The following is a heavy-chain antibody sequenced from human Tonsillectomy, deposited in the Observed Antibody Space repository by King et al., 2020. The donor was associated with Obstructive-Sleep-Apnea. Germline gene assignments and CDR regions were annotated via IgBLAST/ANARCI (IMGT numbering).Heavy chain of an antibody. CDR3: ARDVVWIQLWHELDAFDI. D-gene: IGHD5-18*01. Sequence: VQLVESGGGLVQPGGSLRLSCAASGFTFSSYNMNWVRQAPGKGLEWVSYISSSSSTIYYADSVKGRFTISRDNAKNSLYLQMNSLRAEDTAVYYCARDVVWIQLWHELDAFDIWGQGTMVTVSS. V-gene: IGHV3-48*04. CDR2: ISSSSSTI. CDR1: GFTFSSYN. J-gene: IGHJ3*02.